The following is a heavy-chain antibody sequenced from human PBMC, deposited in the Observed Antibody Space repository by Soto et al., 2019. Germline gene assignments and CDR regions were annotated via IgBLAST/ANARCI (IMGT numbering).Heavy chain of an antibody. CDR1: EFTFSNYA. V-gene: IGHV3-30*09. Sequence: VQLVESGGDVVQPGRSLRLSCAASEFTFSNYAMHWVRQAPGKGLEWVAIISYDGSHKFYADSVKGRFAISRDNSKNTLFLQMNSLRAEDTAIYYCASDLSHCSGGGCYSFTGADVWGQGTTVTISS. CDR2: ISYDGSHK. D-gene: IGHD2-15*01. CDR3: ASDLSHCSGGGCYSFTGADV. J-gene: IGHJ6*02.